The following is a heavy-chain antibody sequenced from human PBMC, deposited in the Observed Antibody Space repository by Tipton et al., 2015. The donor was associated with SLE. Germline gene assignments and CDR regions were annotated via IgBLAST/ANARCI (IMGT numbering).Heavy chain of an antibody. J-gene: IGHJ3*01. CDR2: FHWNSGKI. V-gene: IGHV3-9*01. D-gene: IGHD6-13*01. CDR3: TKEESAASHAFDA. Sequence: SLRLSCAASGFMFDDYGMHWVRPVPGKGLAWGSGFHWNSGKIYYPASMKGRFTISRDNTKNSLYLQMNSLREEDTAFYFCTKEESAASHAFDAWGQGIMVIVSS. CDR1: GFMFDDYG.